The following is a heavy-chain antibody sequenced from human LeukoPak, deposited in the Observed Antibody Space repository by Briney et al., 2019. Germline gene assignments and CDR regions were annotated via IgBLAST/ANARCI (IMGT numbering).Heavy chain of an antibody. CDR3: ARRLVRSPGFPHAFDI. CDR2: IYTSGST. Sequence: PSETLSLTCTVSGGSISSGSYYWSWIRQPAGKGLEWIGRIYTSGSTNYNPSLKSRVTISVDTSKNQFSLKLSSVTAADTAVYYCARRLVRSPGFPHAFDIWGQGTMVTVSS. V-gene: IGHV4-61*02. D-gene: IGHD2-2*01. CDR1: GGSISSGSYY. J-gene: IGHJ3*02.